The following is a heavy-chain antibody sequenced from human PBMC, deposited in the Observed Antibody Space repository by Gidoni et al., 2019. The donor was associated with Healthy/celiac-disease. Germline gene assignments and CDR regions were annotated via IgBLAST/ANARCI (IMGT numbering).Heavy chain of an antibody. V-gene: IGHV3-21*01. CDR2: ISSSSSYI. CDR1: GFTFSSYS. D-gene: IGHD3-10*01. J-gene: IGHJ1*01. Sequence: EVQLVESGGGLVKPGGSLRLSCAASGFTFSSYSMNWVRQAPGKGLEWVSSISSSSSYIYYADSVKGRFTISRDNAKNSLYLQMNSLRAEDTAVYYCAATYYYGSGWDPSEYFQHWGQGTLVTVSS. CDR3: AATYYYGSGWDPSEYFQH.